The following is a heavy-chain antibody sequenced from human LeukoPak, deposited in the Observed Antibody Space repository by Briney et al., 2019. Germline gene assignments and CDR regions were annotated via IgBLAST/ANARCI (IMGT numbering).Heavy chain of an antibody. CDR3: ARVSSSWPQRYYYYYGMDV. Sequence: GASVKVSCKASGYTFTSYGINWVRQATGQGLEWMGWMNPNSGNTGYAQKFQGRVTMTRNTSISTAYMELSSLRSEDTAVYYCARVSSSWPQRYYYYYGMDVWGQGTTVTVSS. D-gene: IGHD6-13*01. CDR1: GYTFTSYG. CDR2: MNPNSGNT. V-gene: IGHV1-8*01. J-gene: IGHJ6*02.